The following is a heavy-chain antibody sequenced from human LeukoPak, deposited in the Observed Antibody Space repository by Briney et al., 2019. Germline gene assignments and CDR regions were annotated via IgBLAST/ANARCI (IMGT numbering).Heavy chain of an antibody. Sequence: ASVKVSCKASGYSFTDYYMNWVRLAPGQGLEWMGWINPNSGGTNYAQKFQDRVTMTRDTSISKAYMELSLLRSDDTAVYYCARGDYYGSGKVVAAWGQGTLVTVSS. CDR2: INPNSGGT. D-gene: IGHD3-10*01. CDR1: GYSFTDYY. J-gene: IGHJ5*02. V-gene: IGHV1-2*02. CDR3: ARGDYYGSGKVVAA.